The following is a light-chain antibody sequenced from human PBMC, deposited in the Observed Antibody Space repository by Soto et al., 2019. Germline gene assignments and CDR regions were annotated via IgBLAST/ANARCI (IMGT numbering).Light chain of an antibody. CDR1: NSNIGGNS. Sequence: QSMLTQAPSASGTPGQRVTISCSGSNSNIGGNSVSWYHHLPGTAPKLLIFNNSQRPSGVPDRFSGSKSGTSASLAISGLQSEDEADYYCASWDDSLNGHWVFGGGTKLTVL. CDR3: ASWDDSLNGHWV. V-gene: IGLV1-44*01. J-gene: IGLJ3*02. CDR2: NNS.